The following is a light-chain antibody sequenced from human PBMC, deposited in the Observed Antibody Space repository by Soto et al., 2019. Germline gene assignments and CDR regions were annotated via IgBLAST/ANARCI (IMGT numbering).Light chain of an antibody. CDR2: GAS. CDR3: QHYTSYSEA. CDR1: QGIGND. Sequence: DIQMTQSPSSLSASVGDRFTITCRASQGIGNDLGWYQQKPGKAPKRLIYGASILQSGVPSRFSGSGSGTPFTLTISSLQPDDFATYYCQHYTSYSEAFGQGTKVDI. J-gene: IGKJ1*01. V-gene: IGKV1-17*01.